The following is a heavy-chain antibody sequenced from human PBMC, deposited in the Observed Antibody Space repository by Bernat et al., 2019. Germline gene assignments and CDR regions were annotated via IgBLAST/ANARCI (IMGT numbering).Heavy chain of an antibody. D-gene: IGHD3-22*01. CDR2: ISWNSGSI. CDR3: AKDSYYYDSSGYLHY. J-gene: IGHJ4*02. Sequence: EVQLVESGGGLVQPGRSLRLSCAASGFTFDDYAMHWVRQAPGKGLEWVSGISWNSGSIGYADSVKGRFTISRDNAKNSLYLQMNSLIAEDTALYYRAKDSYYYDSSGYLHYWDQGTLVTVSS. CDR1: GFTFDDYA. V-gene: IGHV3-9*01.